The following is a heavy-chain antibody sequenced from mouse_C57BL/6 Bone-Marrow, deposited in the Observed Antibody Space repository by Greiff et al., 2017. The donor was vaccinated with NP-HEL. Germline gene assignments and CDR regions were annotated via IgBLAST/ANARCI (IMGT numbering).Heavy chain of an antibody. CDR2: INYDGSST. Sequence: EVQLVESEGGLVQPGSSMKLSYTASGFTFSDYYMAWVRQVPEKGLEWVANINYDGSSTYYLDSLKSRFIISRDNAKNILYLQMSSLKSEDTATYYCARGDDYYGSSYFDYWGQGTTLTVSS. V-gene: IGHV5-16*01. CDR3: ARGDDYYGSSYFDY. D-gene: IGHD1-1*01. CDR1: GFTFSDYY. J-gene: IGHJ2*01.